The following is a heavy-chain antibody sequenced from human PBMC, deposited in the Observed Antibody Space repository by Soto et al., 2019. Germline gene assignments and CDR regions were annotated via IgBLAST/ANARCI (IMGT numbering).Heavy chain of an antibody. Sequence: QVQLVESGGGVVQPGRSLRLSCAASGFTFSSYGMHWVRQAPGKGLEWVAVIWYDGSNKYYADSVKGRFTISRDNSKNTLYLQMNSLRAEDTAVYYCARDRFGELGDYGMDVWGQGTTVTVSS. CDR1: GFTFSSYG. V-gene: IGHV3-33*01. CDR2: IWYDGSNK. CDR3: ARDRFGELGDYGMDV. D-gene: IGHD3-10*01. J-gene: IGHJ6*02.